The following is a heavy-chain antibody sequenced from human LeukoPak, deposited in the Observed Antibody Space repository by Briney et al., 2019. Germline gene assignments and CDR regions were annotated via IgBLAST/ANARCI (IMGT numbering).Heavy chain of an antibody. CDR2: IYPGDSDT. V-gene: IGHV5-51*01. D-gene: IGHD2/OR15-2a*01. CDR1: GYSFTSYW. Sequence: GESLKISCKGSGYSFTSYWIGWVRQMPGKGLEWMGIIYPGDSDTRYSPSFQGQVTISADKSISTAYLQWSSLKASDTAMYYCARSRIANPHYFYYYYMDVWGKGTTVTVSS. CDR3: ARSRIANPHYFYYYYMDV. J-gene: IGHJ6*03.